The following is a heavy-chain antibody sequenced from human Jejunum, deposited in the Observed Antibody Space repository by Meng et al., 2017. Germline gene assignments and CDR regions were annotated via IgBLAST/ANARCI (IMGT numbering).Heavy chain of an antibody. CDR3: ARDSETYPTYFDY. Sequence: QVQGSGPGRVMPSGTLPPPSPVSGGSVSSGFYYWSWIRQPPGKGLEWIGYISDSGTTNYNPSLKSRVTMSVDTSKNHFSLKLTSVTAADTAVYFCARDSETYPTYFDYWGQGTLVTVSS. J-gene: IGHJ4*02. D-gene: IGHD5-24*01. CDR1: GGSVSSGFYY. V-gene: IGHV4-61*03. CDR2: ISDSGTT.